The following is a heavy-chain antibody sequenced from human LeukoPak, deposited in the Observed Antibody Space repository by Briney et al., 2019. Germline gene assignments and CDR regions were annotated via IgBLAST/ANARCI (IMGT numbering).Heavy chain of an antibody. CDR2: INHSGST. CDR1: GGSISRYY. CDR3: ARVGGAAAGTSLNWFDP. J-gene: IGHJ5*02. D-gene: IGHD6-13*01. Sequence: SETLSLTCTVSGGSISRYYWSWIRQPPGKGLEWIGEINHSGSTNYNPSLKSRVTISVDTSKNQFSLKLSSVTAADTAVYYCARVGGAAAGTSLNWFDPWGQGTLVTVSS. V-gene: IGHV4-34*01.